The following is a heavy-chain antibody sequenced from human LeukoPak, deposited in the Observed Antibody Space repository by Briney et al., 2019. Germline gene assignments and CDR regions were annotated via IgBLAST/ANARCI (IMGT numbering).Heavy chain of an antibody. CDR1: GFTFSSYS. CDR2: ISSSSSYI. V-gene: IGHV3-21*01. D-gene: IGHD5-24*01. Sequence: GGSLRLSCAASGFTFSSYSMNWVRQAPGKGLEWVSSISSSSSYIYYADSVKGRFTISRDNAKNSLYLQMNSLRAEDTAVYYRARWLDGPGLLKPYGMDVWGQGTTVTVSS. CDR3: ARWLDGPGLLKPYGMDV. J-gene: IGHJ6*02.